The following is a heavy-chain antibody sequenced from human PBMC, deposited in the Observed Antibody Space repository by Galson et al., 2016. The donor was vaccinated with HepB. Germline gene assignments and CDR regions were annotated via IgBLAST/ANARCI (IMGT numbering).Heavy chain of an antibody. J-gene: IGHJ5*02. CDR3: ARWRYCRGALCYVWFDP. V-gene: IGHV1-18*01. CDR1: GYTFDSYG. Sequence: SVKVSCKASGYTFDSYGISWVRQAPGQGLEWMGWMSTYNGNTNYAQKFQGRVTMTADTSTSTAYMQLRSLRSDDTALYYCARWRYCRGALCYVWFDPWGQGTLVTVSS. CDR2: MSTYNGNT. D-gene: IGHD2-15*01.